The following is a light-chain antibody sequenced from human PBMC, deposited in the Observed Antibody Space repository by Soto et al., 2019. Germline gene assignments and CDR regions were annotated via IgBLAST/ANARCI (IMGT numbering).Light chain of an antibody. CDR1: QDISNY. Sequence: DIPMTQSPSSLSASVGDRATITCQASQDISNYLNWYQEKPGKAPKLLTFDASNLKTGVPSRFSGGGSGTDFTFTISSLQPEDIATYYCQQYDNLPRYTFGQGTKLEIK. CDR3: QQYDNLPRYT. V-gene: IGKV1-33*01. CDR2: DAS. J-gene: IGKJ2*01.